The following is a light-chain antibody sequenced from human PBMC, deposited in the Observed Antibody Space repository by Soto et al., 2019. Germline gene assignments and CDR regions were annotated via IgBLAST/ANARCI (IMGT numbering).Light chain of an antibody. CDR1: QSVSSS. CDR3: QQYNNWPLT. Sequence: IVLTQSPATLSFSPGERATLSCSASQSVSSSLAWYQQKPGQAPRLLIYGASSRATGIPDRFSGSGSGTDFTLTISRLEPEDFAVYYCQQYNNWPLTFGGGTKVDIK. CDR2: GAS. V-gene: IGKV3-11*01. J-gene: IGKJ4*01.